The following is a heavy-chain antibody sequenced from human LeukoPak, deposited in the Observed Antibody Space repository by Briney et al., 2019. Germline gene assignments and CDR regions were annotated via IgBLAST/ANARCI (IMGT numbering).Heavy chain of an antibody. CDR3: ARGGDGGYCSSTSCYRYNWFDP. Sequence: GGSLRLSCAASGFTFSNAWMSWVRQAPGKGLEWVANIKQDGNEKYYVDSVKGRFTISRDNAKNSLYLQMNSLRAEDTAVYYCARGGDGGYCSSTSCYRYNWFDPWGQGTLVTVSS. V-gene: IGHV3-7*01. CDR2: IKQDGNEK. CDR1: GFTFSNAW. J-gene: IGHJ5*02. D-gene: IGHD2-2*01.